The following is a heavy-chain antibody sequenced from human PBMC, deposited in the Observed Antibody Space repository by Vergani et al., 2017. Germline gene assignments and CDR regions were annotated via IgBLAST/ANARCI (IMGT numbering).Heavy chain of an antibody. Sequence: EVQLVESGGGLVQPGGSLGLSCAASGLTFITSWMHWVRQAPGKGLVWVSRINSDGRSTSYADSVRGRFTISRDNAKNSLYLQMNSLRAEDTAVYYCARDSGSLQPADLWGQGTLVTVSS. CDR3: ARDSGSLQPADL. D-gene: IGHD1-26*01. CDR1: GLTFITSW. V-gene: IGHV3-74*01. CDR2: INSDGRST. J-gene: IGHJ4*02.